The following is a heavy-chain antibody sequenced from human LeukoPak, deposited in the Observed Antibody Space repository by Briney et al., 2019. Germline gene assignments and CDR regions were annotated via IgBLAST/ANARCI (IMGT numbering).Heavy chain of an antibody. J-gene: IGHJ4*02. CDR1: GFTFSSHG. D-gene: IGHD5-18*01. Sequence: GGSLRLSCAASGFTFSSHGVHWVRQAPGKGLEWVAVISYDGSNKYYADSVKGRFTISRDNSKNTLYLQMNSLRAEDTAVYYCAKEGSVQLWPGPFDYWGQGTLVTVSS. CDR2: ISYDGSNK. V-gene: IGHV3-30*18. CDR3: AKEGSVQLWPGPFDY.